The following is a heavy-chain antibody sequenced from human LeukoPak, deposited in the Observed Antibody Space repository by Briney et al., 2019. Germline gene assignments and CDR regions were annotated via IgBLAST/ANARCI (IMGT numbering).Heavy chain of an antibody. CDR3: ARGKRIDFWSGYYTGPFDY. CDR1: GYTFTSYY. Sequence: ASVKVSCKASGYTFTSYYMHWVRQAPGQGLEWMGIINPSGGSTSCAQKFQGRVTMTRDTSTSTVYMELSSLRSEDTAVYYCARGKRIDFWSGYYTGPFDYWGQGTLVTVSS. V-gene: IGHV1-46*01. CDR2: INPSGGST. D-gene: IGHD3-3*01. J-gene: IGHJ4*02.